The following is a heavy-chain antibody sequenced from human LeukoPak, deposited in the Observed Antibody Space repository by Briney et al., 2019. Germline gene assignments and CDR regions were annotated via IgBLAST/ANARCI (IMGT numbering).Heavy chain of an antibody. Sequence: GGSLRLSCAASGFTFSNAWMTWVRQAPRKGLACVGRIKSKYDGGTVDYAAPVKGRFTISRDDSKNTLYLQMNSLKTEDTAVYYCTTDPFGAIAPYWGQGTLVTVSS. D-gene: IGHD3-16*02. CDR3: TTDPFGAIAPY. J-gene: IGHJ4*02. CDR1: GFTFSNAW. CDR2: IKSKYDGGTV. V-gene: IGHV3-15*01.